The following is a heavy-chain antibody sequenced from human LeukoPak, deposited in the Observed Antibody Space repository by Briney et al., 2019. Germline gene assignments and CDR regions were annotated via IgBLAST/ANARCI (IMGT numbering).Heavy chain of an antibody. CDR3: ATNGYYCMDV. CDR1: GGSISSSTNR. J-gene: IGHJ6*03. Sequence: SETLSLTCAVSGGSISSSTNRWSWVRQPPGKGLEWIGEIYHSGGTNYNPSLKSRITISVDKSQNQFSLKVNSLTAADTAVYYCATNGYYCMDVWGKGTTVTVSS. V-gene: IGHV4-4*02. CDR2: IYHSGGT. D-gene: IGHD2-8*01.